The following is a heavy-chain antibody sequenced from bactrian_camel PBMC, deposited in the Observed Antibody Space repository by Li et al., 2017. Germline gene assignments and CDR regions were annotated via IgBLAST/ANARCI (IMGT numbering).Heavy chain of an antibody. Sequence: HVQLVESGGGSAQAGGSLRLSCETSGYRYRAYAWFRQAPGKTREGVAVIDRDGGSTYADSVKGRFTISRDNTKNTLYLQLDSRELRTRLCITVQKIGVMGLEIGSRALGARGPRSPSP. CDR3: QKIGVMGLEIGSRAL. J-gene: IGHJ4*01. CDR1: GYRYRA. V-gene: IGHV3S53*01. CDR2: IDRDGGS. D-gene: IGHD3*01.